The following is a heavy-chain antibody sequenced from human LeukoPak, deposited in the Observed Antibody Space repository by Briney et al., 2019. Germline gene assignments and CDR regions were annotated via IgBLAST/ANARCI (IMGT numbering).Heavy chain of an antibody. CDR3: ARDLAVVVAAKGKPMDV. J-gene: IGHJ6*02. D-gene: IGHD2-15*01. CDR1: GGTFSSYA. Sequence: SVKVSCKASGGTFSSYAISWVRQAPGQGLEWMGRIIPILGIANYAQKFQGRVTMTTDTSTSTAYMELGSLRSDDTAVYYCARDLAVVVAAKGKPMDVWRQGTTLTVSS. V-gene: IGHV1-69*04. CDR2: IIPILGIA.